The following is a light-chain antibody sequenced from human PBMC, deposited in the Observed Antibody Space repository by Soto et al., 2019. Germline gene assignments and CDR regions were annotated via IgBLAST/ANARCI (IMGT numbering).Light chain of an antibody. CDR1: QSISRW. CDR2: DAT. V-gene: IGKV1-5*01. CDR3: QQYNGYSTWT. Sequence: DIQMTQSPSTLSASVGDRVTITCRASQSISRWLAWYQQKPGKAPKVLIWDATSLQRGVPSRFSGSGSGTEFTLNISSLQPDDFATYYCQQYNGYSTWTFGQGTKVEIK. J-gene: IGKJ1*01.